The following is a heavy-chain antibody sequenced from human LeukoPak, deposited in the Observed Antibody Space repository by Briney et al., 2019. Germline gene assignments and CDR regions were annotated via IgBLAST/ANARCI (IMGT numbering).Heavy chain of an antibody. D-gene: IGHD6-19*01. V-gene: IGHV4-59*08. CDR1: GGSFSGYY. CDR3: ARAVSGRFDY. Sequence: SETLSLTCAVYGGSFSGYYWSWIRQPPVKGLEWTGYIYYSGSTNYNPSLNSRVTISVDTSKNQFSLRLSSVTAADTAIYYCARAVSGRFDYWGQGTLVTVSS. CDR2: IYYSGST. J-gene: IGHJ4*02.